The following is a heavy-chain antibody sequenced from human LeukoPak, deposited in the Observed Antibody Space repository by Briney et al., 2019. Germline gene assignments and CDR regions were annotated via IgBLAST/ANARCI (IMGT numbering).Heavy chain of an antibody. CDR1: GFTFSSYG. V-gene: IGHV3-30*18. CDR3: AKTYSSSSPFDY. Sequence: GGSLRLSCAASGFTFSSYGMHWVRQAPGKGLEWVAVISYDGSNKYYADSVKGRFTISRGNSKNTLYLQMNSLRAEDTAVYYCAKTYSSSSPFDYWGQGTLVTVSS. J-gene: IGHJ4*02. CDR2: ISYDGSNK. D-gene: IGHD6-6*01.